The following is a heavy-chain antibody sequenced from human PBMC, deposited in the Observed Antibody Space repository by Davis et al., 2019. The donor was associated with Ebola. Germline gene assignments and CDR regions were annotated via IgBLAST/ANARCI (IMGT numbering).Heavy chain of an antibody. D-gene: IGHD6-13*01. V-gene: IGHV3-48*03. Sequence: PGGSLRLSCAASGFTFSSYEMNWVRQAPGKGLEWVSYIDSSASTTYYADSVEGRFTISRDNSKNTLHLQMNSLRAEDTTVYYCAGAGAGYNSNWARGLDIHVWGKGTTVTVSS. CDR3: AGAGAGYNSNWARGLDIHV. CDR1: GFTFSSYE. J-gene: IGHJ6*04. CDR2: IDSSASTT.